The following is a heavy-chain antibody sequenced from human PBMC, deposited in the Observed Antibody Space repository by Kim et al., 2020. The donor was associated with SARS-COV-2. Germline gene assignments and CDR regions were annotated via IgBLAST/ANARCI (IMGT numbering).Heavy chain of an antibody. CDR3: ARDRGITFGGVIVNYYYGMDV. CDR1: GYTFTGYY. V-gene: IGHV1-2*02. Sequence: ASVKVSCKASGYTFTGYYMHWVRQAPGQGLEWMGWINPNSGGTNYAQKFQGRVTMTRDTSISTAYMELSRLRSDDTAVYYCARDRGITFGGVIVNYYYGMDVWGQGTTVTVSS. J-gene: IGHJ6*02. CDR2: INPNSGGT. D-gene: IGHD3-16*02.